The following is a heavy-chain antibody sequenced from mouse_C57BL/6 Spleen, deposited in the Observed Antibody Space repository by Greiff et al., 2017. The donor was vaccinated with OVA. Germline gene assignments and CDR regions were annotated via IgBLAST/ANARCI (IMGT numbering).Heavy chain of an antibody. D-gene: IGHD1-1*01. CDR1: GFTFSDYG. CDR3: ARTTVVPFDY. V-gene: IGHV5-17*01. J-gene: IGHJ2*01. Sequence: EVNVVESGGGLVKPGGSLKLSCAASGFTFSDYGMHWVRQAPEKGLEWVAYISSGSSTIYYADTVKGRFTISRDNAKNTLFLQMTSLRSEDTAMYYCARTTVVPFDYWGQGTTLTVSS. CDR2: ISSGSSTI.